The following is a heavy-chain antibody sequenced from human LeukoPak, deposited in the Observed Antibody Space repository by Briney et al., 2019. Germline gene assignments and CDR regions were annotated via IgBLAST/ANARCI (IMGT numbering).Heavy chain of an antibody. CDR1: GFTFDDYA. Sequence: GRSLRLSCAASGFTFDDYAMHWVRQAPGKGLEWVSGISWNSGSIGYADSVKGRFTISRDNAKNSLYLQMNSLRAEDTALYYCAKDQGYDILTGYYGGGYFDYWGQGTLVTVSS. D-gene: IGHD3-9*01. CDR3: AKDQGYDILTGYYGGGYFDY. CDR2: ISWNSGSI. J-gene: IGHJ4*02. V-gene: IGHV3-9*01.